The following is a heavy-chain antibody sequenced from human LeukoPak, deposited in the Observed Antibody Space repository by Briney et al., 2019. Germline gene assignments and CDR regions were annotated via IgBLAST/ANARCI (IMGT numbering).Heavy chain of an antibody. D-gene: IGHD3-22*01. CDR3: ARGGYYDSSWSWLDY. CDR2: ISYSGTT. CDR1: SASITSSPYF. Sequence: PSETLSLTCTVSSASITSSPYFWGWIRQSPGKGLEWIGSISYSGTTYYNPSLKSRVTISVDTSKNQFSLKLNSVTAADTAVYYCARGGYYDSSWSWLDYWGQGTLVTVSS. J-gene: IGHJ4*02. V-gene: IGHV4-39*07.